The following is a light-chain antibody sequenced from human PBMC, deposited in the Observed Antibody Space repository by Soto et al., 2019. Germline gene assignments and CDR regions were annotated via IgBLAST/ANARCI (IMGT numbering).Light chain of an antibody. CDR1: QSISSY. Sequence: DIKMTQSPCALATSVGDRGPTTCRARQSISSYLDWYQQKPGKAPRLLIYAASSRQSGVPSRFSGGGSGTDFTLTISSLQPEDFATYYCQQSYSTPITFGQGTRLEIK. CDR2: AAS. CDR3: QQSYSTPIT. V-gene: IGKV1-39*01. J-gene: IGKJ5*01.